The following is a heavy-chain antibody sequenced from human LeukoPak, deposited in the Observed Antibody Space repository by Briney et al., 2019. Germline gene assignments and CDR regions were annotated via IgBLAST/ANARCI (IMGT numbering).Heavy chain of an antibody. D-gene: IGHD2-2*02. Sequence: PGGSLRLSCAASGFTFGSYAMSWVRQAPGKGLEWVSAISGSGGSTYYADSVKGRFTISRDNSKNTLYLQMNSLRAEDTAVYYCAKEGEYCSSTSCYTGFDYWGQGTLVTVSS. CDR2: ISGSGGST. CDR3: AKEGEYCSSTSCYTGFDY. V-gene: IGHV3-23*01. J-gene: IGHJ4*02. CDR1: GFTFGSYA.